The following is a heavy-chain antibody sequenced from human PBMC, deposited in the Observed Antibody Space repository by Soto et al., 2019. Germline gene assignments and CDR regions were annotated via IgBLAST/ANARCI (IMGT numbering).Heavy chain of an antibody. J-gene: IGHJ6*03. D-gene: IGHD2-15*01. Sequence: GGSLRLSCTASGFTFGDYAMSWFRQAPGKGLEWVGFIRSKAYGGTTEYAASVKGRFTISRDDSKSIAYLQMNSLKTEDTAVYYCTRDRPSDCSGGSGRILYYYYYMDVWGKGTTVTVSS. V-gene: IGHV3-49*03. CDR3: TRDRPSDCSGGSGRILYYYYYMDV. CDR2: IRSKAYGGTT. CDR1: GFTFGDYA.